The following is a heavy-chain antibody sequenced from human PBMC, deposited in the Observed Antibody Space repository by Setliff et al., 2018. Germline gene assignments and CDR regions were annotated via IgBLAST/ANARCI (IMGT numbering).Heavy chain of an antibody. CDR1: GGTFTYYY. Sequence: SSETLSLTCAASGGTFTYYYWTWIRQSPAKGLEWIGEITHTGTTGSTKYNPSLKSRVTMSIDTSKNQFSLMVTSVTAADTAVYYCARGRNVASRLLDSWGQGTLVTVSS. J-gene: IGHJ4*02. CDR2: ITHTGTTGST. D-gene: IGHD6-6*01. V-gene: IGHV4-34*01. CDR3: ARGRNVASRLLDS.